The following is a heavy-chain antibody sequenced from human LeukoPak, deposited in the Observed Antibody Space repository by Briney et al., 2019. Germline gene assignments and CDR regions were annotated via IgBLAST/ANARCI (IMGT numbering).Heavy chain of an antibody. V-gene: IGHV4-59*01. CDR2: IYYSGST. CDR3: ARGPGMATIKD. Sequence: PSETLSLTCTVSGGSISSYYWSWIRQPPGKGLEWIGYIYYSGSTNYNPSLKSRVTISVDTSKNQFSLKLSSVTAADTAVYYCARGPGMATIKDWGQGTLVTVSS. D-gene: IGHD5-24*01. J-gene: IGHJ4*02. CDR1: GGSISSYY.